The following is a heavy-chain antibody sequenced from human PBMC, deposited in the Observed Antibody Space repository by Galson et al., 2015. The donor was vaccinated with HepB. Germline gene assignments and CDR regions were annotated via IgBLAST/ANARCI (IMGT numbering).Heavy chain of an antibody. J-gene: IGHJ5*02. D-gene: IGHD3-16*01. CDR3: VKGPGSAPLRNWFDP. Sequence: SLRLSCAASGFTFRSYAMHWVRQAPGKGLEYVSAISSNGGSTYYADSVKGRFTISRDNSKNTLYLQMSSLRAEDTAGYYCVKGPGSAPLRNWFDPWGQGTLVTVPS. V-gene: IGHV3-64D*06. CDR1: GFTFRSYA. CDR2: ISSNGGST.